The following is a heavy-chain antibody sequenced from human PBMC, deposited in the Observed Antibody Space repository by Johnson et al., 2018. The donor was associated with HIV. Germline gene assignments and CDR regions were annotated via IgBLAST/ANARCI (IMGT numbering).Heavy chain of an antibody. CDR3: AKDLSSGWYHAFDI. J-gene: IGHJ3*02. Sequence: VQLVESGGGLVQPGRSLRLSCAASGFRFAAYALPWVRQAPGKGLEWVSGIGWKRGNTGYADSVKGRFTISRDNAKNTLYLQMNSLRAEDTAVYYCAKDLSSGWYHAFDIWGQGTMVTVSS. V-gene: IGHV3-9*01. CDR2: IGWKRGNT. D-gene: IGHD6-19*01. CDR1: GFRFAAYA.